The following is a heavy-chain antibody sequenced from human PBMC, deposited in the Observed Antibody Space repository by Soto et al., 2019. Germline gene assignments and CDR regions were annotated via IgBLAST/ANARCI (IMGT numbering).Heavy chain of an antibody. Sequence: ASVKVSCKASGYTFTGYYMHWVRQAPGQGLEWMGWINPNSGGTNYAQKFQGWVTMTRDTSISTAYMELSRLRSDDTAVYYCARSMYYGSRSHDAFDIWGQGTMVTVSS. CDR3: ARSMYYGSRSHDAFDI. CDR1: GYTFTGYY. J-gene: IGHJ3*02. CDR2: INPNSGGT. D-gene: IGHD3-10*01. V-gene: IGHV1-2*04.